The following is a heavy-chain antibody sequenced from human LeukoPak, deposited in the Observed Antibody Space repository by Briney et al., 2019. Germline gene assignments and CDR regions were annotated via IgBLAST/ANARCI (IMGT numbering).Heavy chain of an antibody. D-gene: IGHD3-10*01. V-gene: IGHV3-30*01. J-gene: IGHJ5*02. CDR2: LSYDGSEK. CDR1: GFTFSTYGRFA. Sequence: GGSLRLSCVVSGFTFSTYGRFAMHWLRQAPGKGLEWVAVLSYDGSEKKYADFVKGRFTISRDNSKNIVYLEMNSLRVEDTAVYYCARDRDGSGSYFSYWFDPWGQGTLVTVSS. CDR3: ARDRDGSGSYFSYWFDP.